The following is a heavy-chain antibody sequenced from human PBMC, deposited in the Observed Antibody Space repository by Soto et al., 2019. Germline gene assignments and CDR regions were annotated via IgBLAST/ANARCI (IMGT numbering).Heavy chain of an antibody. CDR1: GFTFGSYW. V-gene: IGHV3-7*01. D-gene: IGHD3-10*01. Sequence: VQLVESGGGLVQPGGSLRLSCAASGFTFGSYWMSWVRQAPGKGLEWVANINQHGSEKNYVDSVKGRFSISRDNAENSQHLQMNSLRAEDTAVYYCAKYGSGSYGAYAFDIWGQGTMVTVSS. CDR2: INQHGSEK. J-gene: IGHJ3*02. CDR3: AKYGSGSYGAYAFDI.